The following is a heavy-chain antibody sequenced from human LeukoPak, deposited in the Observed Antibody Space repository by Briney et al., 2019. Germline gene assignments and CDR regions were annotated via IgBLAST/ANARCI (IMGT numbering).Heavy chain of an antibody. D-gene: IGHD2-15*01. Sequence: GRSLRLSCAASGFTFSSYAMHWVRQAPGKGLEWVAVISYDGSNKYYADSVKGRFTISRDNSKNTLCLQMNSLRAEDTAVYCCAIDKDLVVANWFDPWGQGTLVTVSS. CDR2: ISYDGSNK. J-gene: IGHJ5*02. CDR3: AIDKDLVVANWFDP. CDR1: GFTFSSYA. V-gene: IGHV3-30-3*01.